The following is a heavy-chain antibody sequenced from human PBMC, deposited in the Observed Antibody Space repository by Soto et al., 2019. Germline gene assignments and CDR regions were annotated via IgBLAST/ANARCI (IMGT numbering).Heavy chain of an antibody. CDR1: GGSISSGGYS. Sequence: QLQLQESGSGLVKPSQTLSLTCAVSGGSISSGGYSWSWIRQPPGKGLECIGYIYHSGSTYYNPSLKSRVTISVDRYKNQFSLELSSVTAADTAVYYCAAGGGLPRYYWGQGTLVTVSS. D-gene: IGHD5-12*01. J-gene: IGHJ4*02. V-gene: IGHV4-30-2*01. CDR3: AAGGGLPRYY. CDR2: IYHSGST.